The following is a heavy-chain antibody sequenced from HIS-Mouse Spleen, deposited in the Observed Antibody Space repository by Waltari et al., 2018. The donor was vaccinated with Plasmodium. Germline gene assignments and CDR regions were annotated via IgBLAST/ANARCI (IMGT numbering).Heavy chain of an antibody. CDR1: GGSISSSSYY. Sequence: QLQLQESGPGLVKPSETLSLTCTVSGGSISSSSYYWGGIRQPPGKGLEWIGSIYYSGSNYYNPALRSRVTISVDTSKNEFCLKLSSVTAADTAVYYCARRGGSYYYFDYWGQGTLVTVSS. D-gene: IGHD1-26*01. V-gene: IGHV4-39*01. J-gene: IGHJ4*02. CDR2: IYYSGSN. CDR3: ARRGGSYYYFDY.